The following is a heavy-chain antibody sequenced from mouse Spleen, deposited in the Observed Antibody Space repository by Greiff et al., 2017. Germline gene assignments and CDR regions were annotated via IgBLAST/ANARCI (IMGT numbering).Heavy chain of an antibody. CDR2: IWSDGST. D-gene: IGHD1-2*01. CDR3: ARHVTTANYAMDY. J-gene: IGHJ4*01. CDR1: GFSLTSYG. Sequence: VQLQESGPDLVAPSQSLSITCTVSGFSLTSYGVHWVRQPPGKGLEWLVVIWSDGSTTYNSALKSRLSISKDNSKSQVFLKMNSLQTDDTAMYYCARHVTTANYAMDYWGQGTSVTVSS. V-gene: IGHV2-6-2*01.